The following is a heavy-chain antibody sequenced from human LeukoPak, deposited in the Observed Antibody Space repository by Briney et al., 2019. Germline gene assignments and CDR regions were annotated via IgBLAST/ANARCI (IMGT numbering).Heavy chain of an antibody. CDR3: PKDRRGGSYYAATLDI. J-gene: IGHJ3*02. CDR1: GFTFSSYA. CDR2: ISDSGDIT. D-gene: IGHD1-26*01. Sequence: GGSLRLSCAASGFTFSSYAMSWVRQAPGKGLEWVSGISDSGDITYYADSVKGRFTISRDNSKNTLHVQMNSLRVEDTAVYYCPKDRRGGSYYAATLDIWGQGTMVTVSS. V-gene: IGHV3-23*01.